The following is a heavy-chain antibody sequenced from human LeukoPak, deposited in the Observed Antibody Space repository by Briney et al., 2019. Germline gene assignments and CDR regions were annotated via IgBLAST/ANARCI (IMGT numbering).Heavy chain of an antibody. CDR2: ISGRDSST. CDR1: GFTFSSYA. D-gene: IGHD3-3*01. V-gene: IGHV3-23*01. J-gene: IGHJ2*01. Sequence: GGFLRLSCAASGFTFSSYAMSWVRQAPGKGREWVSTISGRDSSTYYADSVKGRFTISRHNSKDTLYLQMNSLRAEDTAVYYCAREALGWRGSYWYFDLWGRGTLVTVSS. CDR3: AREALGWRGSYWYFDL.